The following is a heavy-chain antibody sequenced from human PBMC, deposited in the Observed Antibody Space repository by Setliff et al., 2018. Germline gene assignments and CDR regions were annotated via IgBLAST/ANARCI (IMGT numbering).Heavy chain of an antibody. CDR1: GYSFTNYW. CDR2: IYPGDSDT. D-gene: IGHD3-3*01. CDR3: ARQAIFGSDAFDI. J-gene: IGHJ3*02. V-gene: IGHV5-51*01. Sequence: PGESLKISCKGSGYSFTNYWIGWVRQMPGKGLEWMGIIYPGDSDTRYSPSFQGQVTISXXXSIXTXXXXWSSLKASDTAMYYCARQAIFGSDAFDIWGQGTMVTVSS.